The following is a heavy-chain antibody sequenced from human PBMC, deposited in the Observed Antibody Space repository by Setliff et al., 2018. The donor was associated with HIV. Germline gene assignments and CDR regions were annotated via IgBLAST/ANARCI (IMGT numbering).Heavy chain of an antibody. J-gene: IGHJ4*02. V-gene: IGHV4-4*09. CDR1: GGSISNYY. Sequence: PSETLSLTCTVSGGSISNYYWSWIRQPPGKGLEWIGYIYTSGSTNYNPSLKSRVTISVDTSKNHFSLSLSSVTAADTAVYFCARDPGYTSGSTFHLDYWGQGTLVTVSS. D-gene: IGHD5-18*01. CDR3: ARDPGYTSGSTFHLDY. CDR2: IYTSGST.